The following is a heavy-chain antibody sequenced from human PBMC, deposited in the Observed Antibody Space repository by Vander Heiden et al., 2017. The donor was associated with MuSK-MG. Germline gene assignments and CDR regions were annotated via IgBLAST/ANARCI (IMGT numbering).Heavy chain of an antibody. D-gene: IGHD3-10*01. J-gene: IGHJ6*04. CDR2: LKSKADGGTT. V-gene: IGHV3-15*01. Sequence: EVQLVESGGGLVKPGGSLRLSCVASGFPFTNAYMSWVRQAPGKGLEWVGRLKSKADGGTTDYAAPVKGRFTISRDDSRSTLYLQMTNLKTDDTAVYYCTTDYFGSGSPGGTGTTVTVSS. CDR1: GFPFTNAY. CDR3: TTDYFGSGSP.